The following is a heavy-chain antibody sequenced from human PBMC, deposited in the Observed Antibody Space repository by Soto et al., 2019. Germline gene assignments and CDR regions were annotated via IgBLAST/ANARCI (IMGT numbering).Heavy chain of an antibody. CDR1: TFTFTDYA. V-gene: IGHV3-23*01. Sequence: PGGSLRLSCVASTFTFTDYAMSWVRQAPGEGLEWVSGISGSGGTTYYAESVKGRFSISRDNSKNTLYLHLNNLRVEDTAIYYCATISDRGIAAALCSWGQGTLVTVSS. CDR2: ISGSGGTT. J-gene: IGHJ5*01. D-gene: IGHD6-13*01. CDR3: ATISDRGIAAALCS.